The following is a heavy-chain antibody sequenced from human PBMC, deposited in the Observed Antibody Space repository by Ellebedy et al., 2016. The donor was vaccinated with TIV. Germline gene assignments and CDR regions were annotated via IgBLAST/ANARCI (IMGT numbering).Heavy chain of an antibody. V-gene: IGHV3-48*04. D-gene: IGHD3-10*01. CDR2: ISSRSSTI. CDR3: AREGSVVTGFYYYGMDV. J-gene: IGHJ6*02. Sequence: GESLKISCAASGFTFSTYSMNWVRQAPGKGLEWVSYISSRSSTIYYADSVKGRFTISRDNAKNSLYLQMNSLRAEDTAVYYCAREGSVVTGFYYYGMDVWGQGTTVTVSS. CDR1: GFTFSTYS.